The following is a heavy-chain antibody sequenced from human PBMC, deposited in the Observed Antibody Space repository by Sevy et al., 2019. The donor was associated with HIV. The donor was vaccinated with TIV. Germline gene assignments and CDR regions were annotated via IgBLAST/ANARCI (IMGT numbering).Heavy chain of an antibody. CDR1: GFTFSSYA. CDR2: ISSNGGST. D-gene: IGHD6-13*01. V-gene: IGHV3-64D*06. J-gene: IGHJ4*02. Sequence: GGSLRLSCSASGFTFSSYAMHWVRQAPGKGLECVSAISSNGGSTYYADSVKGRFTISRDNSKNTLYLQMSSLRAEDTAVYYCVIIAAAVEDFDYWGQGTLVTVSS. CDR3: VIIAAAVEDFDY.